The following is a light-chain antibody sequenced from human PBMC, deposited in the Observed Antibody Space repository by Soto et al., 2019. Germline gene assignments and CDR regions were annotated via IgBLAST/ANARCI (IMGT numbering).Light chain of an antibody. CDR3: QSYDSSLSGYV. Sequence: QSVLTQPPSVSAAPVQSVTISCTGSSSNIGAGYDVHWYQQLPGTAPKLLIYGNSNRPSGVPDRFSGSKSGTSASLAITGLQAEDEADYYCQSYDSSLSGYVFGTGTKVTVL. CDR1: SSNIGAGYD. J-gene: IGLJ1*01. CDR2: GNS. V-gene: IGLV1-40*01.